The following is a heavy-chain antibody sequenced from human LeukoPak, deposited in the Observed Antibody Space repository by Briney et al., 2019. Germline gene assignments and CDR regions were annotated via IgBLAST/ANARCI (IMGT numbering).Heavy chain of an antibody. CDR2: ISGSDGST. CDR1: GFAFSSYA. Sequence: GGSLRLSCVASGFAFSSYAMSWVRQAPGKGLEWISTISGSDGSTYFADSVKGRFTFSRDNSKNTLYLQMNSLRAEDTAVYYCAKSWGYCLDYRGQGTLVTVSS. D-gene: IGHD2-15*01. V-gene: IGHV3-23*01. J-gene: IGHJ4*02. CDR3: AKSWGYCLDY.